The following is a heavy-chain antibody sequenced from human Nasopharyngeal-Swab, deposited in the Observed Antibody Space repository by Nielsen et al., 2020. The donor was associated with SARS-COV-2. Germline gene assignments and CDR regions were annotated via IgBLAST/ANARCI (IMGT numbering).Heavy chain of an antibody. CDR2: IYPGDSDT. CDR3: ARARPVYYYGSGSYCDGWGWFDP. Sequence: VRQMPGKGLEWMGIIYPGDSDTRYSPSFQGQVTISADKSISTAYLQWSSLKASDTAMYYCARARPVYYYGSGSYCDGWGWFDPWGQGTLVTVSS. D-gene: IGHD3-10*01. V-gene: IGHV5-51*01. J-gene: IGHJ5*02.